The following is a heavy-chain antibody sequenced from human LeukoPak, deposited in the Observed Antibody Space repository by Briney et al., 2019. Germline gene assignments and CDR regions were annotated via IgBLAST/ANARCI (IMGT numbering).Heavy chain of an antibody. CDR1: GFAVSNKS. CDR2: IRVGDVT. V-gene: IGHV3-53*01. J-gene: IGHJ3*01. D-gene: IGHD3-16*01. Sequence: GGSLRLSCAASGFAVSNKSMYWVRQAPGKGLEWVSVIRVGDVTHYADSVKGRFTTSRDSSKNTVYLQTESLRVEDTAVYYCAREDNGGATDDGFDVWGRGTVVIVSS. CDR3: AREDNGGATDDGFDV.